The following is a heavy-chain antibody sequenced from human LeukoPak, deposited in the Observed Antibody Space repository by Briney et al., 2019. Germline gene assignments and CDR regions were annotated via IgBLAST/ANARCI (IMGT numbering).Heavy chain of an antibody. J-gene: IGHJ6*02. CDR3: ARVSSSSSNYYYYGMDV. Sequence: PSRTLSLTCTVSGGSISSGGYYWSWLRQHPGKGLEWIGYIYYSGSTYYNPSLKSRVTISVDTSKNQFSLKLSSVTAADTAVYYCARVSSSSSNYYYYGMDVWGQGTTITVSS. V-gene: IGHV4-31*03. CDR1: GGSISSGGYY. CDR2: IYYSGST. D-gene: IGHD6-6*01.